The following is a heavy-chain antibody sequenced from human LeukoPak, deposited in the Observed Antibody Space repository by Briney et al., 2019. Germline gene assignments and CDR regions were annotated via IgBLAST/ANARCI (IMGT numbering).Heavy chain of an antibody. Sequence: GGSLRLSCAASGFTFSSYCMHWVRQAPGKGLVWVSRINSDGSSTSYADSVKGRFTISRDNAKNTLYLQMNSLRAEDTAVYYCARASGSSGWYGLFDYWGQGTLVTVSS. CDR1: GFTFSSYC. CDR2: INSDGSST. V-gene: IGHV3-74*01. CDR3: ARASGSSGWYGLFDY. D-gene: IGHD6-19*01. J-gene: IGHJ4*02.